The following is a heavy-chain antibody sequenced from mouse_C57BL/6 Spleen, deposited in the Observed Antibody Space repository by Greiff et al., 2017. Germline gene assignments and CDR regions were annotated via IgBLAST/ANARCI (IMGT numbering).Heavy chain of an antibody. D-gene: IGHD2-2*01. Sequence: VQLQQSGPELVKPGASVKISCKASGYAFSSSWMNWVKQRPGKGLEWIGRIYPGDGDTNYNGKFKGKATLTADKSSSTAYMQLSSLTSEDSAVYFCARSGYDRGYYYAMDYWGQGTSVTVSS. CDR2: IYPGDGDT. CDR1: GYAFSSSW. V-gene: IGHV1-82*01. CDR3: ARSGYDRGYYYAMDY. J-gene: IGHJ4*01.